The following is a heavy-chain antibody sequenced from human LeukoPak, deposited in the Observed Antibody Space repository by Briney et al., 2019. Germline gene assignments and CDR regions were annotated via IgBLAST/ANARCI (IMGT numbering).Heavy chain of an antibody. Sequence: ASVKVSCKASGYTFSGYGIHWVRQAPGQGLEWMGWINPNTGGTNFAQNFQGRVTMTTVTSISTAYMELSRLRSDDTAVYYCARVVDILTGHDTALDYGGQGTLVTVSS. CDR1: GYTFSGYG. CDR3: ARVVDILTGHDTALDY. D-gene: IGHD3-9*01. CDR2: INPNTGGT. J-gene: IGHJ4*02. V-gene: IGHV1-2*02.